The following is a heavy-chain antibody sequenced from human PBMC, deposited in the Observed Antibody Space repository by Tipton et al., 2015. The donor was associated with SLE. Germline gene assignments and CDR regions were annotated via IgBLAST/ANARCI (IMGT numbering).Heavy chain of an antibody. CDR2: IYYSGST. D-gene: IGHD2-21*01. CDR1: GGSISSYY. V-gene: IGHV4-59*01. CDR3: ARALLEESNGALDI. Sequence: LRLSCTVSGGSISSYYWSWIRQPPGKGLEWTGYIYYSGSTNYNPSLKGRVTISVDTSKNQFSRKLSSVTAADTAVYYCARALLEESNGALDIWGKGTMVTVSS. J-gene: IGHJ3*02.